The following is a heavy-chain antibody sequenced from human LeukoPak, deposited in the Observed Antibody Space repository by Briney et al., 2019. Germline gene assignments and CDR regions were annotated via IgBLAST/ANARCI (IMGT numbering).Heavy chain of an antibody. J-gene: IGHJ4*02. CDR2: IYYSGST. CDR3: ARVTGYTIEDYFDY. D-gene: IGHD3-9*01. Sequence: SETLSLTCTVSGGFISSSSYYWGWIRQPPGKGLEWIGSIYYSGSTNYNPSLKSRVTISVKTSKNQFSLKLRSVTAADTAVYYCARVTGYTIEDYFDYWGQGTLVTVSP. CDR1: GGFISSSSYY. V-gene: IGHV4-39*07.